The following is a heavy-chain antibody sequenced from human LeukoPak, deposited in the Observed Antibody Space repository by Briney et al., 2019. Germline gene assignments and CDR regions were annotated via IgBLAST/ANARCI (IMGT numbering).Heavy chain of an antibody. V-gene: IGHV4-39*01. CDR3: ARLTASFTTVTARNPTDY. J-gene: IGHJ4*02. Sequence: SETLSLTCTVSGGSISSSSYYWGWIRQPPGKGLEWIGSIYYSGSTYYNPSLKSRVTISVDTSKNQFSLKLSSVTAADAAVYYCARLTASFTTVTARNPTDYWGQGTLVTVSS. CDR1: GGSISSSSYY. CDR2: IYYSGST. D-gene: IGHD4-17*01.